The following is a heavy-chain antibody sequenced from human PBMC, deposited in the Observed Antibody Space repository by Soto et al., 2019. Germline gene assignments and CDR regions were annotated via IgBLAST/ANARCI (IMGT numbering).Heavy chain of an antibody. D-gene: IGHD2-2*01. J-gene: IGHJ6*02. CDR2: LDPEDGET. CDR1: GYSLTDLS. V-gene: IGHV1-24*01. CDR3: TTGQYCVTTSCYGLYYGMDV. Sequence: ASVKVSCKVSGYSLTDLSMHWVRQAPGKGLDWMGGLDPEDGETIYAQKFQGRVTMTEDTSTDTAYMELSSLISEDTAVYYCTTGQYCVTTSCYGLYYGMDVWGQGTTVTVSS.